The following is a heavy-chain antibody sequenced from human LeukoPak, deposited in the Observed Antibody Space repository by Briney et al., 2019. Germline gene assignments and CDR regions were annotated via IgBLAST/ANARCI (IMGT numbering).Heavy chain of an antibody. D-gene: IGHD3-9*01. CDR2: INDSGSS. J-gene: IGHJ4*02. CDR1: DGSISSSSYY. CDR3: ARGPLRDFDWLNRQGAIDY. Sequence: SETLSLTCTVSDGSISSSSYYWSWIRQPPGKGLEWIGEINDSGSSNYNPSLKSRVTISVDTSKNQFSLKLSSVTAADTAVYYCARGPLRDFDWLNRQGAIDYWGQGTLVTVSS. V-gene: IGHV4-39*07.